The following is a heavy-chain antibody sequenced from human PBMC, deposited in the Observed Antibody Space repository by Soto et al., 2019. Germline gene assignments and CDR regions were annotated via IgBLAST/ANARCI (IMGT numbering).Heavy chain of an antibody. CDR2: TYYRSKWYN. CDR1: GDSVSSNSAT. Sequence: QVQLQQSGPGLVKPSQSLSLTCAISGDSVSSNSATWSWIRQSPSRGLEWLGRTYYRSKWYNEYAVSVRSRITINPDTSKNQFSLQLNSVTPEDSAVYYCARKYGYSFDYWGQGTLVTVSS. D-gene: IGHD2-15*01. V-gene: IGHV6-1*01. CDR3: ARKYGYSFDY. J-gene: IGHJ4*02.